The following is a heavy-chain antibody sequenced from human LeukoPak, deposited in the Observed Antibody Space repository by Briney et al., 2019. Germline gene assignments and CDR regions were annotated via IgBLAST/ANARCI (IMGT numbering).Heavy chain of an antibody. V-gene: IGHV1-46*01. D-gene: IGHD1-1*01. CDR3: ARDVQLERLLH. CDR1: GYTFTSYY. CDR2: INPSGGST. Sequence: GASVKVSCKASGYTFTSYYMHWVRQAPGQGLEWMGIINPSGGSTSYAQKFQGRVTMTRDMSTSTVYMELSSLRSDDTAVYYCARDVQLERLLHWGQGTLVTVSS. J-gene: IGHJ4*02.